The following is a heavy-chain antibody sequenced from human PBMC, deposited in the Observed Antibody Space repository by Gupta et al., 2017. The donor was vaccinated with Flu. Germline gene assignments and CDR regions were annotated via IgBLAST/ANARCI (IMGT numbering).Heavy chain of an antibody. CDR3: AKSWYCPGGGGYSGADH. D-gene: IGHD2-8*02. CDR2: IWYDEKYK. V-gene: IGHV3-33*03. Sequence: PGKGLEWVAVIWYDEKYKYDADSFKGRFTISRDNTKDTVYLQMDSLTTDDTAVYFCAKSWYCPGGGGYSGADHWGQGTRVTVSS. J-gene: IGHJ4*02.